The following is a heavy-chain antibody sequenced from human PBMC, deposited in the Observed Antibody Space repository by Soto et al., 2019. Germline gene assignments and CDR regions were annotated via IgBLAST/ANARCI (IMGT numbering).Heavy chain of an antibody. V-gene: IGHV4-34*01. CDR1: GGSFSGYY. J-gene: IGHJ5*02. CDR3: AREGYSSGWGDWFDP. Sequence: QVQLQQWGAGLLKPSETLSLTCAVYGGSFSGYYWSWIRQPPGKGLEWIGEINHSGSTNYNPSLTSRVTISVDTSKSQISLKLSSVTAADTAVYYCAREGYSSGWGDWFDPWGQGTLVTVSS. D-gene: IGHD6-19*01. CDR2: INHSGST.